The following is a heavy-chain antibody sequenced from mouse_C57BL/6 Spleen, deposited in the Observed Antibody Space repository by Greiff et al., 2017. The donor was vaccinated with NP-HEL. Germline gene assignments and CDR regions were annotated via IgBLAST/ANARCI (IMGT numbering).Heavy chain of an antibody. CDR1: GYTFTSYW. CDR2: IDPSDSET. CDR3: ARLGRDY. Sequence: VKLQQPGAELLKPGASVKMSCKASGYTFTSYWMHWVKQRPIQGLEWIGNIDPSDSETHYNQKFKDKATLTVDKSSSTAYMQLSSLTSEDSAVYYCARLGRDYWGQGTTLTVSS. J-gene: IGHJ2*01. D-gene: IGHD4-1*01. V-gene: IGHV1-52*01.